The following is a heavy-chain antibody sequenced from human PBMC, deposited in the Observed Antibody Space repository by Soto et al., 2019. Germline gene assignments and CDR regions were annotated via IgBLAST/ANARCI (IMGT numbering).Heavy chain of an antibody. J-gene: IGHJ6*02. CDR1: GYSFTTYG. CDR3: AREGPAPYYYYGMDV. V-gene: IGHV1-18*01. CDR2: ISGYNGNT. Sequence: QVQLVQSRGEVKKPGASVKVSCKTSGYSFTTYGISWVRQAPGQGLEWMGWISGYNGNTNYAQNLQGRVTMTTDTSTSTAYMELRSLRSDDTAVYYCAREGPAPYYYYGMDVWGQGSMVTVYS.